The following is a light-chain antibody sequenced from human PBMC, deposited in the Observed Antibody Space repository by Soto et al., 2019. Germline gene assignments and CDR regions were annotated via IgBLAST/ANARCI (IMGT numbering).Light chain of an antibody. Sequence: QSVLTQPASVSGSPGQSITISCTGTSSDVGGYNYVSWYQQHPGKAPKLMIYDVSNRPSGVSNRFSGSKSGNTASLTISWLQAEDEADYYCSSYTRSYTLVFGGGTKVTVL. CDR1: SSDVGGYNY. CDR3: SSYTRSYTLV. J-gene: IGLJ2*01. CDR2: DVS. V-gene: IGLV2-14*01.